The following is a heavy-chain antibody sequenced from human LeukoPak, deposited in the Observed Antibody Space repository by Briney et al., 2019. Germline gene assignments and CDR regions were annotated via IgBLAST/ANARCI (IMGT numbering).Heavy chain of an antibody. V-gene: IGHV4-39*07. CDR1: GGSISSSSYY. J-gene: IGHJ4*02. CDR2: IYYSGST. Sequence: SETLSLTCTVSGGSISSSSYYWGWIRQPPGKGLEWIGSIYYSGSTYYNPSLKSRVTISVDTSKNQFSLKLSSVTAADTAVYYCARDTGGIDYWGRGTLVTVSS. CDR3: ARDTGGIDY. D-gene: IGHD3-16*01.